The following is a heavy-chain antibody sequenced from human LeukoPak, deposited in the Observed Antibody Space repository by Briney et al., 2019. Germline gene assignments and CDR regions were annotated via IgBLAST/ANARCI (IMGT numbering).Heavy chain of an antibody. CDR2: IYYSGDT. D-gene: IGHD6-13*01. CDR3: ARQVDIAAGGARVGFEY. V-gene: IGHV4-31*03. J-gene: IGHJ4*02. CDR1: GGSITSSGYY. Sequence: SETLSLTCTVSGGSITSSGYYWTWIRQHPGKGLEWLGYIYYSGDTYYNPSLQSRVSISVATSRTQFSLKLSSVTAADTAVYYCARQVDIAAGGARVGFEYWGQGILVTVSS.